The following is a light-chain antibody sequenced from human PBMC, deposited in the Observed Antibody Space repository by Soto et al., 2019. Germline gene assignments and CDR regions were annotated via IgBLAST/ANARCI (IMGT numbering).Light chain of an antibody. CDR1: SGDIGAYNF. V-gene: IGLV2-14*03. J-gene: IGLJ2*01. CDR3: TSWTTSTTMI. CDR2: DVN. Sequence: QSVLTQPASLSGSPGQSITISCTGTSGDIGAYNFVSWYQQHPGKAPKLMLYDVNIRPSGVSNRFSGSKSGNTASLTISGLQAEDKADYYCTSWTTSTTMIFGGGTKVTVL.